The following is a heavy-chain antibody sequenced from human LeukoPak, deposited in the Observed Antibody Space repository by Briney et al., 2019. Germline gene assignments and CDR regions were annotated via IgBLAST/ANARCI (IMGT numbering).Heavy chain of an antibody. CDR3: AKDRGTAMLSDY. Sequence: GGSLRLSCAASRFTFSSYAMSWVRQAPGKGLEWVSAISGTGGSTYYADSVKGRFTISRDNSKNTLYLQMNSLRAEDTAVYYCAKDRGTAMLSDYWGQGTLVTVSS. V-gene: IGHV3-23*01. CDR1: RFTFSSYA. J-gene: IGHJ4*02. D-gene: IGHD5-18*01. CDR2: ISGTGGST.